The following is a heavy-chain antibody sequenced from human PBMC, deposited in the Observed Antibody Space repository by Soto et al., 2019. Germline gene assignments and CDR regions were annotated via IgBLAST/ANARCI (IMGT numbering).Heavy chain of an antibody. V-gene: IGHV3-74*01. D-gene: IGHD3-9*01. CDR2: VDNDGSDT. Sequence: EVQLVESEGDLVQPGGSLRLSCAASGFTFSKYWMHWVRQAPGKGLVWVSRVDNDGSDTIYADSVKGRFAVSRDNAKNTLFLQMNSLRVDDTDMYYCARGSFDHAFDIWGQGTMVTVSS. CDR1: GFTFSKYW. J-gene: IGHJ3*02. CDR3: ARGSFDHAFDI.